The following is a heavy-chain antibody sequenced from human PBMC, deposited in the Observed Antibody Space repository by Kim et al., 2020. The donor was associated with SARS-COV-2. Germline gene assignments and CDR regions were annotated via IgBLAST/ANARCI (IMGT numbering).Heavy chain of an antibody. CDR1: GVSISSSSYY. CDR2: IYYSGST. J-gene: IGHJ5*02. V-gene: IGHV4-39*01. D-gene: IGHD6-13*01. CDR3: ARRGLSGDDSSLSSSWYVVDNWFDP. Sequence: SETLSLTCTVSGVSISSSSYYWGWIRQPPGKGLEWIGSIYYSGSTYYNPSLKSRVTISVDTSKNQFSLKLSSVTAADTAVYYCARRGLSGDDSSLSSSWYVVDNWFDPWGQGTLVTVSS.